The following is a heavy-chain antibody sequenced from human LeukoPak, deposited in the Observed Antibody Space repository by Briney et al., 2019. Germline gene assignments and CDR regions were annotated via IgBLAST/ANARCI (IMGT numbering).Heavy chain of an antibody. CDR1: GGSISSGDYY. V-gene: IGHV4-30-4*01. Sequence: IPSETLSLTCTVSGGSISSGDYYWSWLRQPPGKGLEWIGYIYYSGSTYYNPSLKSRVTISVDTSKNQFSLKLSSVTAADTAVYYCASSYYYDSSGYSTPLDYWGQGTLVTVSS. CDR2: IYYSGST. J-gene: IGHJ4*02. CDR3: ASSYYYDSSGYSTPLDY. D-gene: IGHD3-22*01.